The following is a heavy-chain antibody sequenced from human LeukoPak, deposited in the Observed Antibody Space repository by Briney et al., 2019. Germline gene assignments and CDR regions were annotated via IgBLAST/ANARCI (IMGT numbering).Heavy chain of an antibody. V-gene: IGHV4-34*01. J-gene: IGHJ6*03. CDR2: INHSGST. CDR3: ARRGYGGYGDYGNYYYYMDV. CDR1: GGSFSGYY. Sequence: SETLSLTCAVYGGSFSGYYWSWIRQPPGKGLEWIGEINHSGSTNYNPSHKSRVTISVDTSKNQFSLKLSSVTAADTAVYYCARRGYGGYGDYGNYYYYMDVWGKGTTVTISS. D-gene: IGHD4-17*01.